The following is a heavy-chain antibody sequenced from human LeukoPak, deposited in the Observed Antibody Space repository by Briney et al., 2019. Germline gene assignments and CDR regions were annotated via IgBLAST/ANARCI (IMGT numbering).Heavy chain of an antibody. CDR1: GFTVSSNY. CDR2: ISGSGGST. D-gene: IGHD4-17*01. CDR3: AKVTVTTGFDY. V-gene: IGHV3-23*01. J-gene: IGHJ4*02. Sequence: PGGSLRLSCAATGFTVSSNYMSWVRQAPGKGLEWVSAISGSGGSTYYADSVKGRFTISRDNSKNTLYLQMNSLRAEDTAVYYCAKVTVTTGFDYWGQGTLVTVSS.